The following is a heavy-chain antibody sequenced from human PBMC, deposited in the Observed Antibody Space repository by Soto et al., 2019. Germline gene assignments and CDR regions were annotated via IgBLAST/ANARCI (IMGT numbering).Heavy chain of an antibody. J-gene: IGHJ6*02. CDR2: ISSSSSYI. D-gene: IGHD5-12*01. V-gene: IGHV3-21*01. Sequence: GGSLRLSCAASGFTFSSYSMNWVRQAPGKGLEWVSSISSSSSYIYYADSVKGRFTISRDNAKNSLYLQMNSLRAEDTAVYYCARGGYSGYDYPGYYYYYGIDVSGQGTTVTVSS. CDR1: GFTFSSYS. CDR3: ARGGYSGYDYPGYYYYYGIDV.